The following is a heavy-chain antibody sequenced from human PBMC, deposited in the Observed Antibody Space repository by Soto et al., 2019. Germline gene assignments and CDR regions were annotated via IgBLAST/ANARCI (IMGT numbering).Heavy chain of an antibody. CDR1: GYTFTSYD. V-gene: IGHV1-8*01. CDR2: MNPNSGNT. CDR3: ARGGWITMVRGGYYYMDV. J-gene: IGHJ6*03. Sequence: QVQLVQSGAEVKKPGASVKVSCKASGYTFTSYDINWVRQATGQGLEWMGWMNPNSGNTGYAQKFQGGVTMTRNTSISTAYRGLSSLRSEDTAVYYCARGGWITMVRGGYYYMDVWGKGTTVTVSS. D-gene: IGHD3-10*01.